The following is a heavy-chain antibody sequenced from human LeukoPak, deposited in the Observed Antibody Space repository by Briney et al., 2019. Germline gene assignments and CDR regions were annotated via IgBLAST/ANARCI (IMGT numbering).Heavy chain of an antibody. D-gene: IGHD6-13*01. CDR1: GFTFSSYW. CDR3: ARDRGSIAAAGTSYYYYYYMDV. V-gene: IGHV3-7*01. CDR2: IKQDGSEK. Sequence: GGSLRLSCAASGFTFSSYWMSWVRQAPGKGLEWVANIKQDGSEKYYVDSVKGRFTISRDNAKNSLYLQMNSLRAEDTAVYYCARDRGSIAAAGTSYYYYYYMDVWGKGTTVTVSS. J-gene: IGHJ6*03.